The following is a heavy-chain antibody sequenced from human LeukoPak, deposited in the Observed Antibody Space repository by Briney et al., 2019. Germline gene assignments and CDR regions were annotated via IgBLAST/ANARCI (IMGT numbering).Heavy chain of an antibody. J-gene: IGHJ3*01. D-gene: IGHD7-27*01. CDR2: ISYDGSTK. CDR3: ARVGLSWGGFDV. CDR1: GFTFSNYV. V-gene: IGHV3-30*04. Sequence: GGSLRLSCAASGFTFSNYVIHWVRQAPGKGLEWVTVISYDGSTKNDADSVKGRFTISRDNAKNTVFLQMNSLRAEDTAVYYCARVGLSWGGFDVWGQGTMVTVSS.